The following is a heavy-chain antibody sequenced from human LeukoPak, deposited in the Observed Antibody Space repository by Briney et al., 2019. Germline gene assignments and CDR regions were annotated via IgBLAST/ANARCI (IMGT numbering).Heavy chain of an antibody. J-gene: IGHJ4*02. CDR1: GFIFSHYA. D-gene: IGHD4-11*01. CDR3: AEDAERGFDFSNSLQS. Sequence: GGSLRLSCATSGFIFSHYAMHWVRQAPGKGLEWVAVIWNDGSDKYYGDSVKGRFTISRDNSKKTVYLQMSSLRVEDTAVYYCAEDAERGFDFSNSLQSWGQGTLVTVSS. CDR2: IWNDGSDK. V-gene: IGHV3-33*06.